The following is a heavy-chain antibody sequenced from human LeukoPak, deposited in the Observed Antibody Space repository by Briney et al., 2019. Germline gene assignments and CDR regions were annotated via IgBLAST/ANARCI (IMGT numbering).Heavy chain of an antibody. CDR2: ISYDGSNK. CDR3: ARGLYSSGWYLDY. V-gene: IGHV3-30*04. Sequence: SCKASGFTFSTYAMHWVRQALGKGLEWVAVISYDGSNKYYADSVKGRFTISRDNSKNTLYLQMNSLRAEDTAVYYCARGLYSSGWYLDYWGQGILVTVSS. CDR1: GFTFSTYA. D-gene: IGHD6-19*01. J-gene: IGHJ4*02.